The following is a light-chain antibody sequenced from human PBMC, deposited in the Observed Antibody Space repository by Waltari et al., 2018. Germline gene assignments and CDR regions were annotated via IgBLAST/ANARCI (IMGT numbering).Light chain of an antibody. CDR3: QSYDSSLSGL. Sequence: QSVLTQPPSVSGAPGQRVTISCPGSSSNIGAGYDVPWYQQLPGTAPKLLIYGNSNRPSGVPDRFSGSKSGTSASLAITGLQAEDEADYYCQSYDSSLSGLFGGGTKLTVL. CDR1: SSNIGAGYD. CDR2: GNS. V-gene: IGLV1-40*01. J-gene: IGLJ2*01.